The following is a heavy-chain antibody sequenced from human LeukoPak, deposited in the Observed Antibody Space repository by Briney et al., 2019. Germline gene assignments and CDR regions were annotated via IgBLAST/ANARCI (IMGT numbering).Heavy chain of an antibody. D-gene: IGHD6-13*01. V-gene: IGHV3-21*01. CDR2: ISSSSDYI. J-gene: IGHJ5*02. CDR3: ARDRSHQRRFHSSREENWFDP. CDR1: GFSFSSYG. Sequence: PGRSLRLSCAASGFSFSSYGMHWVRQAPGKGLEWVSSISSSSDYIYYADSVKGRFTISRDNAKNSLYLQMNSLRAEDTAVYYCARDRSHQRRFHSSREENWFDPWGQGTLVTVSS.